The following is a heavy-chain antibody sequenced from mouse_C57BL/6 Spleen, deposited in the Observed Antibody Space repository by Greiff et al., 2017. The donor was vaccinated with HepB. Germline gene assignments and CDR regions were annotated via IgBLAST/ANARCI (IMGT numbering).Heavy chain of an antibody. J-gene: IGHJ4*01. CDR1: GYTFTSYW. CDR3: TRGPIYYGNYEAMDY. V-gene: IGHV1-5*01. D-gene: IGHD2-1*01. Sequence: EVQLQQSGTVLARPGASVKMSCKTSGYTFTSYWMHWVKQRPGQGLEWIGAIYPGNSDTSYNQKFKGKAKLTAVTSASTAYMELSSLTNEDSAVYYCTRGPIYYGNYEAMDYWGQGTSVTVSS. CDR2: IYPGNSDT.